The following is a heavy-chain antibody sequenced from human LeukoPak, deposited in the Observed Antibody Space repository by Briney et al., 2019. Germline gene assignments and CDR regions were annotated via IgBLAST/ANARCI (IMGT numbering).Heavy chain of an antibody. V-gene: IGHV4-30-2*01. J-gene: IGHJ4*02. CDR3: ARVYSSSPYYFDY. Sequence: SETLSLTCTVSGGSISSGGYYWSWTRQPPGKGLEWIGYIYHSGSTYYNPSLKSRVTISVDRSKNQFSLKLSSVTAADTAVYYCARVYSSSPYYFDYWGQGTLVTVSS. D-gene: IGHD6-6*01. CDR2: IYHSGST. CDR1: GGSISSGGYY.